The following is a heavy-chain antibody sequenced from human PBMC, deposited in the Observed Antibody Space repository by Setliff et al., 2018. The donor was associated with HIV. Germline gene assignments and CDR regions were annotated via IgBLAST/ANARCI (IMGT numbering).Heavy chain of an antibody. Sequence: SETLSLTCRVSGMSVSGYYWSWIRQSPGKGLEWIGYIYHTGTTSYNPSLKSRVTIQIDRSNNHFSLNLRSATTADTAVYFCARAHELGAFDLWGQGTMVTVSS. CDR3: ARAHELGAFDL. CDR1: GMSVSGYY. D-gene: IGHD1-26*01. V-gene: IGHV4-59*02. J-gene: IGHJ3*01. CDR2: IYHTGTT.